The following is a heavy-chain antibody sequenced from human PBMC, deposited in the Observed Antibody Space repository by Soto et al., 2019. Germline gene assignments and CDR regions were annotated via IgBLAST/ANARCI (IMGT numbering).Heavy chain of an antibody. D-gene: IGHD3-10*01. Sequence: SVNVSCKASGGTFSSYAISWVRQAPGQGLEWMGGIIPIFGTANYAQKFQGRVTITADKSTSTAYMELSSLRSEDTAVYYCARDYYGYYYFGMDVWGQGTTVTVSS. V-gene: IGHV1-69*06. CDR1: GGTFSSYA. CDR2: IIPIFGTA. CDR3: ARDYYGYYYFGMDV. J-gene: IGHJ6*02.